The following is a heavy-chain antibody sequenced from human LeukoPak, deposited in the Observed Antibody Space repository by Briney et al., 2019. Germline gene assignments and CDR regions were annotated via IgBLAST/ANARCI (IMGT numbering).Heavy chain of an antibody. Sequence: GASVKVSCKASGYTLTSYGISWVRQAPGQGLEWMGWISAYNGNTNYAQKLQGRVTMTTDTSTSTAYMELRSLRSDDTAVYYCASLAVAGTFYYYYYMDVWGKGTTVTVSS. V-gene: IGHV1-18*01. CDR2: ISAYNGNT. CDR3: ASLAVAGTFYYYYYMDV. J-gene: IGHJ6*03. CDR1: GYTLTSYG. D-gene: IGHD6-19*01.